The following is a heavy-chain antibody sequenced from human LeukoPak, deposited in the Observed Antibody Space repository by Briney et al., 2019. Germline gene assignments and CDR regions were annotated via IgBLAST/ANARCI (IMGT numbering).Heavy chain of an antibody. V-gene: IGHV1-69*02. J-gene: IGHJ4*02. CDR1: AGTFSSYT. CDR2: IIPILGIA. D-gene: IGHD3-22*01. Sequence: ASVKVSCKASAGTFSSYTISWVRQAPGQGLERLGRIIPILGIANYAQKFQGRVTITADKSTSTAYMELSSLRSEDTAVYYCATEPNYYDSSMDYWGQGTLVTVSS. CDR3: ATEPNYYDSSMDY.